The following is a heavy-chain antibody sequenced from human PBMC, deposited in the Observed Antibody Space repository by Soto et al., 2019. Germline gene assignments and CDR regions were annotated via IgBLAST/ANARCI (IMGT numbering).Heavy chain of an antibody. V-gene: IGHV3-7*01. D-gene: IGHD3-3*01. CDR3: ARILSLRFLANGPYYFDY. J-gene: IGHJ4*02. Sequence: GGSLRLSCAASGFTFSSYWMSWVRQAPGKGLEGVANIKQDGSEKYYVDSVKGRFTISRDNAKNSLYLQMNSLRAEDTAVYYCARILSLRFLANGPYYFDYWSQGTLVTVSS. CDR1: GFTFSSYW. CDR2: IKQDGSEK.